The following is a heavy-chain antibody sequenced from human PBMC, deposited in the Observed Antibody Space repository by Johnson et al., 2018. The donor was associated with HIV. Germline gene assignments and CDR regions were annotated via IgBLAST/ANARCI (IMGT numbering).Heavy chain of an antibody. J-gene: IGHJ3*02. CDR3: ARGGANSLKLFDI. Sequence: VQLVESGGGLVQPGGSLRLSCAASGFTFSRYAMSWVRQTPGKGLEWVSYISSSGSTIYYADSVKGRFTISRDNSKNTLYLQMNSLRAEDTAVYYCARGGANSLKLFDIWGQGTMVTVSS. CDR1: GFTFSRYA. D-gene: IGHD4-23*01. V-gene: IGHV3-48*01. CDR2: ISSSGSTI.